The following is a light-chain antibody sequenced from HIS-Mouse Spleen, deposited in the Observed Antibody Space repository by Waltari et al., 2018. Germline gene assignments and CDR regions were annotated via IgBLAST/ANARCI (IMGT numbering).Light chain of an antibody. J-gene: IGKJ2*01. CDR3: QQYYSFPYT. CDR1: QVIISL. Sequence: AIWITQSPSLLSASTGDRVTISCRMSQVIISLLAWYQQKPGKAPELLIYAASTLQSGVPSRVSGSGSGTDFTLTISCLQSEDFVTYYCQQYYSFPYTFGQGTKLEIK. CDR2: AAS. V-gene: IGKV1D-8*02.